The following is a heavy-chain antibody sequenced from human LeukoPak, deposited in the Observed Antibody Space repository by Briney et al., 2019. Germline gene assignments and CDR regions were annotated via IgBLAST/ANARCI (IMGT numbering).Heavy chain of an antibody. V-gene: IGHV1-2*02. CDR2: INPNSGGT. J-gene: IGHJ4*02. Sequence: ASVKVSCKASGYTFTGYYIHWVRQAPGQGLEWMGWINPNSGGTNYAQKFQGRVTMTRDTSISTPYMDLSRLRSDDTAVYYCARGSIVGATFDYFDYWGQGTLVTVSS. CDR3: ARGSIVGATFDYFDY. CDR1: GYTFTGYY. D-gene: IGHD1-26*01.